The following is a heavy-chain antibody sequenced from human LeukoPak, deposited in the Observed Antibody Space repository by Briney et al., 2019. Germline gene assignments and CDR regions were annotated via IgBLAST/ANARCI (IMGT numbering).Heavy chain of an antibody. V-gene: IGHV4-59*08. CDR1: GGSISSYY. CDR2: IYYSGST. CDR3: ARHEDGDYNAFGI. Sequence: SETLSLTCTVSGGSISSYYWSWIRQPPGKGLEWIGYIYYSGSTNYNPSLKSRVTISVDTSKNQFSLKLSSVTAADTAVYYCARHEDGDYNAFGIWGQGTMVTVSS. D-gene: IGHD4-17*01. J-gene: IGHJ3*02.